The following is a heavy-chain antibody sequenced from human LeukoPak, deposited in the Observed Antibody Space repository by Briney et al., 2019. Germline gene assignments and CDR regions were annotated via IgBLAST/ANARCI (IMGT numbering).Heavy chain of an antibody. CDR3: ARELPPVVKYRFDH. CDR1: GFTFSNYG. CDR2: IWYDGSNK. Sequence: HPWRSLRLSCAASGFTFSNYGMHWVRQAPGKGLEWVAVIWYDGSNKYYAHSVKGRFTISIDNSKNTLYLQINSLRAEDTAMYYCARELPPVVKYRFDHWGQGTLVTVSS. J-gene: IGHJ5*02. V-gene: IGHV3-33*01. D-gene: IGHD2-15*01.